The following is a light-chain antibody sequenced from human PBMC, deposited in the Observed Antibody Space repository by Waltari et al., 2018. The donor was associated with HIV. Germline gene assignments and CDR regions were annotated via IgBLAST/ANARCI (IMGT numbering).Light chain of an antibody. Sequence: DIQMNQSLRSLPAAEGDGDLITCRASQNVSSYLNWYQQKPGQAPKILIYASSGLQSGVPSSFRGSGSGTDFTLTISSLQPEDFATYYCQQTYSTPNTFGQGTKLQIK. CDR1: QNVSSY. V-gene: IGKV1-39*01. CDR3: QQTYSTPNT. CDR2: ASS. J-gene: IGKJ2*01.